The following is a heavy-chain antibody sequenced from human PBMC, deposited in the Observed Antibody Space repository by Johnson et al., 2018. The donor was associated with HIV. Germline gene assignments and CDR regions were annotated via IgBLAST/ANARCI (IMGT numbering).Heavy chain of an antibody. J-gene: IGHJ3*02. CDR2: IGTAGAT. V-gene: IGHV3-13*01. CDR1: GFTFSSYD. Sequence: VQLVESGGGVVQPGRSLRLSCAASGFTFSSYDMHWVRQATGTGLEWVSAIGTAGATYYPGSGKGRFTISRENAKNSLYLQMNSLRAGDTAVYYCARGDYGGNLDAFDIWGQGTMVTVSS. CDR3: ARGDYGGNLDAFDI. D-gene: IGHD4-23*01.